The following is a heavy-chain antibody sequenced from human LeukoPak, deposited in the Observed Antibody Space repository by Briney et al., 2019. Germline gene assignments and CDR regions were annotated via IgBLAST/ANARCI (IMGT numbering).Heavy chain of an antibody. V-gene: IGHV3-74*01. CDR1: GFTFSTYW. Sequence: GGSLRLSCAASGFTFSTYWMHWVRQVPGKGLVWVSRISGDGTTTSYADSVKGRFTISRDNAKSTLYLQMNSLRAEDAAVYYCARVLYNWNDCLDYWGQGTLSPSPQ. D-gene: IGHD1-20*01. J-gene: IGHJ4*02. CDR3: ARVLYNWNDCLDY. CDR2: ISGDGTTT.